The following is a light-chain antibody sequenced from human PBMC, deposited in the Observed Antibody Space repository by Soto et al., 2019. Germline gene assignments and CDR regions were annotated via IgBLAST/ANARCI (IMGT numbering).Light chain of an antibody. V-gene: IGKV2-30*02. CDR2: KVS. J-gene: IGKJ5*01. CDR1: QSLVHSDGIAY. CDR3: MQGTHWPIT. Sequence: DVVMTQSPLSLPVTLGQPASISCRSRQSLVHSDGIAYLSWFQQRPGRSPRRLIYKVSNRDSGVPARFSGSGSGTDFALKISRVEAEDVGVYYCMQGTHWPITFGQGTRLE.